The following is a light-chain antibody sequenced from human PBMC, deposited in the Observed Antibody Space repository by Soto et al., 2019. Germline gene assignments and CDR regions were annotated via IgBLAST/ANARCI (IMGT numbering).Light chain of an antibody. J-gene: IGKJ2*01. CDR3: QQRSNWPPYT. Sequence: EIVLTQSPATLSLSPGERATLSCRASQSVSSYLAWYQQKPGQAPRLLIYDASNRATGIPARFSGCGSGTDLTLTISSLEPEDFAVYYCQQRSNWPPYTFGQGTKLEIK. CDR1: QSVSSY. V-gene: IGKV3-11*01. CDR2: DAS.